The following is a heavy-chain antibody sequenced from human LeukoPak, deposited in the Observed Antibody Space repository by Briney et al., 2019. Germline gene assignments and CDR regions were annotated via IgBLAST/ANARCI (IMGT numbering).Heavy chain of an antibody. D-gene: IGHD3-9*01. V-gene: IGHV1-46*01. CDR3: ARASYDILTGYLKGLVEFDY. Sequence: GASVRVSCRAPGDTFITYYIHWVRQAPGQGLEWMGIINPSGGGTRYAQKFQGRVTMTRDMSTSTVYMEMSSLRSEDTAMYYCARASYDILTGYLKGLVEFDYWGQGTLVTVSS. CDR1: GDTFITYY. CDR2: INPSGGGT. J-gene: IGHJ4*02.